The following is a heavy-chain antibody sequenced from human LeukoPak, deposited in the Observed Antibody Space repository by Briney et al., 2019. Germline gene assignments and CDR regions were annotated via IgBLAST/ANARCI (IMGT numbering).Heavy chain of an antibody. Sequence: PSETLSLTCSVSGGSISSYYWNWIRQTPGKELQWIGYTHYSGSTNYNPSLNSRASISVDTSKNQFSLKLSSVTAADTALYYCARGNAYNWRFEFWGQGTLVTVSS. CDR2: THYSGST. CDR3: ARGNAYNWRFEF. D-gene: IGHD1-1*01. V-gene: IGHV4-59*01. CDR1: GGSISSYY. J-gene: IGHJ4*02.